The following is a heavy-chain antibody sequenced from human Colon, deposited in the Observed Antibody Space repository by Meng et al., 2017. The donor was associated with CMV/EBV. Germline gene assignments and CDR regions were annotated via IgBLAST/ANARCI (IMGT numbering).Heavy chain of an antibody. J-gene: IGHJ4*02. CDR3: ARARYCSSTSCYTWGPESYYFDY. V-gene: IGHV4-38-2*02. CDR1: GYSISSGYY. CDR2: IYHSGST. Sequence: SETLSLTCTVSGYSISSGYYWGWIRQPPGKGLEWIGSIYHSGSTYYNPSLKSRVTISVDTSKNQFSLKLSSVTAADTAVYYCARARYCSSTSCYTWGPESYYFDYWGQGTLVTVSS. D-gene: IGHD2-2*02.